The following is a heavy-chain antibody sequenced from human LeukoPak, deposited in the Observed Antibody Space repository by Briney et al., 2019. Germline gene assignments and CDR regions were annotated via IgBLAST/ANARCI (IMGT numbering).Heavy chain of an antibody. CDR2: INHNSGGT. V-gene: IGHV1-2*02. D-gene: IGHD3-22*01. CDR3: ARASYYYDSSGYPGYYFDY. CDR1: GYTFTDYY. Sequence: GASVKVSCKASGYTFTDYYMHWVRQAPGQGLEWMGWINHNSGGTNYAQKFQGKVTMTRDTSISTAYMELSRLRSDDTAVYYCARASYYYDSSGYPGYYFDYWGQGTLVTVSS. J-gene: IGHJ4*02.